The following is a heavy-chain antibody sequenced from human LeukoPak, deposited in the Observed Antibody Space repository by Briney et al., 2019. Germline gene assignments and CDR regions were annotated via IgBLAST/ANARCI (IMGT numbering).Heavy chain of an antibody. CDR2: ISSSSSYI. V-gene: IGHV3-21*01. Sequence: PGGSLRLSCAASGFTFSSYSMNWVRQAPGKGLEWVSSISSSSSYIYYADSVKGRFTISRDNAKNSLYLQMNSLRAEDTAVYYCARDGGPGYCSSTSCYGDVWGKGTTVTVSS. D-gene: IGHD2-2*01. CDR3: ARDGGPGYCSSTSCYGDV. J-gene: IGHJ6*04. CDR1: GFTFSSYS.